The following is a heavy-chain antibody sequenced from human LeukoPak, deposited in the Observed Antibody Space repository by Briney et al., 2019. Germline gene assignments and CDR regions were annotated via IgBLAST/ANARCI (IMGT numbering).Heavy chain of an antibody. V-gene: IGHV4-34*01. CDR2: INHSGST. CDR1: GGSFSGYY. CDR3: ARDLAAAQSGGFDY. J-gene: IGHJ4*02. D-gene: IGHD6-13*01. Sequence: SETLSLTCAVYGGSFSGYYWSWIRQPPGKGLEWIGEINHSGSTNYNPSLKRRVTISVDTSKNQFSLKLSSVTAADTAVYYCARDLAAAQSGGFDYWGQGTLVTVSS.